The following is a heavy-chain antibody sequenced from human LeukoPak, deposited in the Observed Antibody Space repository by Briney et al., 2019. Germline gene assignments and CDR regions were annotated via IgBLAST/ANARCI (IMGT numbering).Heavy chain of an antibody. Sequence: ASVRVSCKASGYTFTGYYIHWVRQALGQGLEWMGWINPNSGATKFAQKFQGRVTMTSDTSISTVYMELSRLRSDDTAVYYCARDMVGGSIDYWGQGTLVTVSS. D-gene: IGHD1-26*01. J-gene: IGHJ4*02. V-gene: IGHV1-2*02. CDR2: INPNSGAT. CDR1: GYTFTGYY. CDR3: ARDMVGGSIDY.